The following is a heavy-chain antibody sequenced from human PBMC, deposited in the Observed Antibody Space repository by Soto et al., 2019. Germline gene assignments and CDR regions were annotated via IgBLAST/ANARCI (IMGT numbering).Heavy chain of an antibody. V-gene: IGHV4-39*01. D-gene: IGHD2-2*01. CDR1: GGSISSSSYY. CDR2: IYYSGST. J-gene: IGHJ3*02. CDR3: ASLPYCSSTSCYGDHDAFDI. Sequence: SETLSLTCTVSGGSISSSSYYWGWIRQPPGKGLEWIGSIYYSGSTYYNPSLKSRVTISVDTSKNQFSLKLSSVTAADTAVYYCASLPYCSSTSCYGDHDAFDIWGQGTMVTVSS.